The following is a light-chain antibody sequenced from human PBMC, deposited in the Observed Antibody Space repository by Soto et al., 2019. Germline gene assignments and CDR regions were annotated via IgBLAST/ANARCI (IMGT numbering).Light chain of an antibody. CDR1: QSISSW. J-gene: IGKJ4*01. CDR2: DAS. V-gene: IGKV1-5*01. Sequence: DIQMTQSPSTLSASVGDRVTSTCLASQSISSWLAWYQQKPGKAPKLLIYDASSLESGVPSRFSGSESGTEFTLTISSVQPEDFATYYCQQATTFPLTFGGGTKVDIK. CDR3: QQATTFPLT.